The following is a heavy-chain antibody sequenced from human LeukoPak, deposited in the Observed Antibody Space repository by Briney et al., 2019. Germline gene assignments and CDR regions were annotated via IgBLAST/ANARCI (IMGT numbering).Heavy chain of an antibody. V-gene: IGHV3-30*04. J-gene: IGHJ4*02. Sequence: PGRSLRLPCAASGFTFSSYAMHWVRQAPGKGLEWVAVISYDGSNKYYADSVKGRFTISRDNSKNTLYLQMNSLRAEDTAVYYCARDPKPLAVAGYFDYWGQGTLVTVSS. CDR1: GFTFSSYA. CDR2: ISYDGSNK. D-gene: IGHD6-19*01. CDR3: ARDPKPLAVAGYFDY.